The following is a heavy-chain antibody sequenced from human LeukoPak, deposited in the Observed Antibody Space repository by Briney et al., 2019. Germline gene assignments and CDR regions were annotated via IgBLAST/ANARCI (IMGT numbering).Heavy chain of an antibody. CDR3: ARCTTGKTFGSLREIKKSREIDY. Sequence: GGSLRLSCAASGFTFNVLWLTWVRQAPGKGLEWVANINPDGTVPSYVDSVKGRFTISRDNAKNSLFLQMDSLRGEDTAVYYCARCTTGKTFGSLREIKKSREIDYWGQGTLVTVSS. V-gene: IGHV3-7*01. CDR2: INPDGTVP. CDR1: GFTFNVLW. D-gene: IGHD1-1*01. J-gene: IGHJ4*02.